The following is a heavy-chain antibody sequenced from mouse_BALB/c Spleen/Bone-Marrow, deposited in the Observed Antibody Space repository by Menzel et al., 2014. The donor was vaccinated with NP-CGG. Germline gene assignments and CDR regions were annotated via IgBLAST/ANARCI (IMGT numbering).Heavy chain of an antibody. Sequence: EVKLVESGGGLAQPGGSRKLSCAASGFTFSSFGMHWVRQAPEKGLEWVAYISSGSSTIYYADTVKGRFTISRDNPKNTLFLQMTSLRSEDTAMYYCARSWEYFDVWGAGTTVTVSS. CDR1: GFTFSSFG. CDR3: ARSWEYFDV. D-gene: IGHD4-1*01. V-gene: IGHV5-17*02. CDR2: ISSGSSTI. J-gene: IGHJ1*01.